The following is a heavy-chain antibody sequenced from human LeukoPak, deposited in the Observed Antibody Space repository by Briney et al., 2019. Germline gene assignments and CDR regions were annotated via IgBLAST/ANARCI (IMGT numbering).Heavy chain of an antibody. CDR3: ATYRQVLLPFES. CDR2: IFPSGGEI. J-gene: IGHJ4*02. Sequence: ETLSLTCTVSGGSISSYYWSWVRQAPGKGLEWVSSIFPSGGEIHYADSVRGRFTISRDNSKSTLSLQMNSLRVEDTAIYYCATYRQVLLPFESWGQGTLVTVSS. V-gene: IGHV3-53*01. D-gene: IGHD5-18*01. CDR1: GGSISSYY.